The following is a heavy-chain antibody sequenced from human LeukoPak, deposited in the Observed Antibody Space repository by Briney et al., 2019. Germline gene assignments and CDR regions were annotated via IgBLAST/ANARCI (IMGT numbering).Heavy chain of an antibody. CDR1: GGSISSSSSY. Sequence: SETLSLTCSVSGGSISSSSSYWGWIRQPPGKGLEWIGEINHSGSTNYNPSLKSRVTISVDTSKNQFSLKLSSVTAADTAVYYCASTMPQRGYNYYYYMDVWGKGTTVTVSS. D-gene: IGHD2-2*01. CDR2: INHSGST. V-gene: IGHV4-39*07. J-gene: IGHJ6*03. CDR3: ASTMPQRGYNYYYYMDV.